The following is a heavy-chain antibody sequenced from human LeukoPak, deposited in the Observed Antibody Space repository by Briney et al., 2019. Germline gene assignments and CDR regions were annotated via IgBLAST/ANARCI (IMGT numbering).Heavy chain of an antibody. CDR1: GFTFSSYG. D-gene: IGHD3-10*01. CDR3: AKDQFHSITMVRGKDYFDY. CDR2: IWYDGSNK. Sequence: PGRSLRLSCAASGFTFSSYGMHWVRQAPGKGLEWVAVIWYDGSNKYYADSVKGRFTISRDNSKNTLYLQMNSLRAEDTAVYYCAKDQFHSITMVRGKDYFDYWGQGTLVTVSS. J-gene: IGHJ4*02. V-gene: IGHV3-33*06.